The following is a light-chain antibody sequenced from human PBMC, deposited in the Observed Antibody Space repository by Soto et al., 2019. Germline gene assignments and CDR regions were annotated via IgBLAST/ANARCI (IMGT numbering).Light chain of an antibody. Sequence: DIQMTQSPFTLSASVGDRVTITCRASQSVSTRLAWHQQKPGKAPKVLIYDASNLETGVPSRFSGSGSGREFTHTISSLQPDDFATYYCQQYYDYPWTFGQGTKVEIK. J-gene: IGKJ1*01. CDR3: QQYYDYPWT. CDR1: QSVSTR. V-gene: IGKV1-5*01. CDR2: DAS.